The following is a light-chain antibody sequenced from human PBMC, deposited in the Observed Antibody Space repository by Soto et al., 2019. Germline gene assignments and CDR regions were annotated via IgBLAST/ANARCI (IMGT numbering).Light chain of an antibody. CDR2: DAS. V-gene: IGKV1-13*02. CDR1: QAIGSA. CDR3: QQFHSYSPLT. J-gene: IGKJ4*01. Sequence: AIQLTQSPSSLSASVGDRVTITCRASQAIGSALAWYQQKPGNAPKLLIFDASDLESGVPSRFSGSGSGTNCTLTITSLQAEDFATYFCQQFHSYSPLTFGGGTKVEV.